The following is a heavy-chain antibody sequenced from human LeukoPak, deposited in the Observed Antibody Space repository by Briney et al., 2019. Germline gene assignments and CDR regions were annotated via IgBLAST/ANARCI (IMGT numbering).Heavy chain of an antibody. D-gene: IGHD3-22*01. V-gene: IGHV3-20*04. CDR1: GFTFDDYG. Sequence: GGSLRLSCAASGFTFDDYGMSWVRQAPGKGLEWVSGINWSGGSTGYADSVKGRFTISRDNAKNSLYLQMNSLRVKDTALYYCAGHYDSSGYGAFDIWGQGTMVTVSS. CDR2: INWSGGST. CDR3: AGHYDSSGYGAFDI. J-gene: IGHJ3*02.